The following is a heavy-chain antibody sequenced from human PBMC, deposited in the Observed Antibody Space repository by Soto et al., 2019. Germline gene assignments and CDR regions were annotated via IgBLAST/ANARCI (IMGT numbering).Heavy chain of an antibody. CDR2: IYTIGST. Sequence: SETLSLTCTVSGGSISRYYWSWIRQPAGKGLEWIGRIYTIGSTNYNPSLKSLVTMSVDTSKNQFALKLSSVTAADTAVYYGARDSGVATGTVGLDYWGQGILVT. CDR1: GGSISRYY. D-gene: IGHD6-13*01. CDR3: ARDSGVATGTVGLDY. J-gene: IGHJ4*02. V-gene: IGHV4-4*07.